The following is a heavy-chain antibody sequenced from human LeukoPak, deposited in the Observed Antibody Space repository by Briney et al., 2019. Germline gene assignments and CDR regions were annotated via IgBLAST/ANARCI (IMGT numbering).Heavy chain of an antibody. CDR2: VYENGSP. Sequence: SETLSLTCSVFGGTIRGYYWSWIRQPPGKGLEWIGYVYENGSPNYNPSLGSRVTISADLSKNQLSLRVASVSATDTAVYYCARDSRLGPRAGDFDIWGRGSMVIVSS. J-gene: IGHJ3*02. V-gene: IGHV4-59*01. D-gene: IGHD1-26*01. CDR3: ARDSRLGPRAGDFDI. CDR1: GGTIRGYY.